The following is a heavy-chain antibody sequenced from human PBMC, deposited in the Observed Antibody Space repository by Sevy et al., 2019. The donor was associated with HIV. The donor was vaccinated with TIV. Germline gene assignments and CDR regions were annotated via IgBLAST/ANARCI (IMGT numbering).Heavy chain of an antibody. CDR1: GVSISGYY. CDR3: ARAYSEYYYGMDV. J-gene: IGHJ6*02. Sequence: SETLSLTCSVSGVSISGYYWSWIRQPPGKGLEWIGYIYYNGRTNYKPSLKSRVTISVDTSKNQLSLKVNSVTAADTAVYYCARAYSEYYYGMDVWGQGTTVTVSS. V-gene: IGHV4-59*01. CDR2: IYYNGRT. D-gene: IGHD4-4*01.